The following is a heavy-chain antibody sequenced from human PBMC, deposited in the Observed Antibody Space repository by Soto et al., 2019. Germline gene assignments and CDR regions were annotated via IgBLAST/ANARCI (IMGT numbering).Heavy chain of an antibody. J-gene: IGHJ5*02. V-gene: IGHV3-66*01. CDR1: GFTVSSNY. CDR3: ARYDFWKGCVDP. D-gene: IGHD3-3*01. CDR2: IYSGGST. Sequence: GGSLRLSCAASGFTVSSNYMSWVRQAPGKGLEWVSVIYSGGSTYYADSVKGRFTISRDNSKNTLYLQMNSLRAEDTAVYYCARYDFWKGCVDPWGQGTLVTVSS.